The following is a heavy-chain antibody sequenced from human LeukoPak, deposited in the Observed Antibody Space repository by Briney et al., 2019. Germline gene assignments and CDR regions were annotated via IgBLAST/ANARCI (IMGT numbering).Heavy chain of an antibody. J-gene: IGHJ4*02. V-gene: IGHV4-30-2*01. D-gene: IGHD1-1*01. CDR1: GGSISSGGYY. CDR2: IYHSGST. Sequence: TSQTLSLTCTVSGGSISSGGYYWSWIRQPPGKGLEWIGYIYHSGSTYYNPSLKSRVTISVDRSKNQFSLKLSSVTAADTAVYYCARELATTSFDYWGQGTLVTVSS. CDR3: ARELATTSFDY.